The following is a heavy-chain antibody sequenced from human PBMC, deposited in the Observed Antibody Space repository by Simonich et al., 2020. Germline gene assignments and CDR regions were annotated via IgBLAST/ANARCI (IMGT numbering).Heavy chain of an antibody. D-gene: IGHD2-2*01. CDR3: ARDTFLGYCSSTSCYDAFDI. CDR1: GYTFTGYY. V-gene: IGHV1-2*06. J-gene: IGHJ3*02. Sequence: QVQLVQSGAEVKKPGASVKVSCKASGYTFTGYYMHWVRQAPGQGLEGMGRINPSRGVTNTAQKFQGRVTMTRDTSISTAYMELSRLRSADTAVYYCARDTFLGYCSSTSCYDAFDIWGQGTMVTVSS. CDR2: INPSRGVT.